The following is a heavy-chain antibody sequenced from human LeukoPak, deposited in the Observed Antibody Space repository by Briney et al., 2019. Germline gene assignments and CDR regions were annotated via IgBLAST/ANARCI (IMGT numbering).Heavy chain of an antibody. V-gene: IGHV1-18*04. J-gene: IGHJ4*02. D-gene: IGHD3-16*02. CDR2: IIAYNGNT. CDR1: GYTFTSYG. CDR3: ATFVWGSYRSEDY. Sequence: ASVKVSCKASGYTFTSYGIRWVRQAPGQGLEWMGWIIAYNGNTNYAQKIQGRVTITTDTSTSTAYMELRSLRSDDTAVYYCATFVWGSYRSEDYWGQGTLVTVSS.